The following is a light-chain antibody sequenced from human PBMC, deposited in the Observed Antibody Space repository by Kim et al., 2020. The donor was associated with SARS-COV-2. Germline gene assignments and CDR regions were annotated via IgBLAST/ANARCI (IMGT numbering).Light chain of an antibody. CDR3: QQYGSSPPYT. CDR1: QSNSSPY. J-gene: IGKJ2*01. Sequence: AGGRSTRSYRASQSNSSPYLAWYQQKPGQAHRLLIYGTSNKATGIPDRFSGSGSGTDFTLTISRREPEDFAVYYCQQYGSSPPYTFGQGTKLEI. CDR2: GTS. V-gene: IGKV3-20*01.